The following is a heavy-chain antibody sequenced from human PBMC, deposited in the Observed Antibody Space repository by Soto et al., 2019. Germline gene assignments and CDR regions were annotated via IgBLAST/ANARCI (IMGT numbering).Heavy chain of an antibody. CDR3: VKYTVTEDLGES. J-gene: IGHJ5*02. CDR1: GFTFSSYA. CDR2: VSRAGTYT. D-gene: IGHD3-16*01. Sequence: EVQLLESGGDVVRPGGSLRLSCAASGFTFSSYAMGWVRQAPGKGLEWVAGVSRAGTYTFYADSVRGRFSISRDNSRDTVDLYMNALSGDDTSVYFCVKYTVTEDLGESWGQGTLVSVSS. V-gene: IGHV3-23*01.